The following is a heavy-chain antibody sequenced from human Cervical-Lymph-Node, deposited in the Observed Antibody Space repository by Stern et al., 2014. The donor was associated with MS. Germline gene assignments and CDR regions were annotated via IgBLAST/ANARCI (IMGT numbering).Heavy chain of an antibody. V-gene: IGHV3-7*03. CDR1: DLAFSRYS. Sequence: EVQLVESGGGVVQSGGSLRLSCVASDLAFSRYSMNWVRQAPGKGLQWVANINQAGSEKDYVDTVKGRFTIARDNAKKSLYLQKNNLRSEDTAVEYCANGGTTWNWGQGTLVTVSS. J-gene: IGHJ4*02. CDR2: INQAGSEK. D-gene: IGHD1-1*01. CDR3: ANGGTTWN.